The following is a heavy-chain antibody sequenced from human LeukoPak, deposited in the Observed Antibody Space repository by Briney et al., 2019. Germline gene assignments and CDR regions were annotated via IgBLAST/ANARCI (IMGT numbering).Heavy chain of an antibody. V-gene: IGHV4-59*12. Sequence: SETLTLTCTVSGGSISSYYWSWIRQPPGKGLEWIGYIYYSGSTYYNPSLKSRVTISVDTSKDQFSLKLSSVTAADTAVYYCARDPVDTAMVPRNDAFDIWGQGTMVTVSS. CDR3: ARDPVDTAMVPRNDAFDI. CDR2: IYYSGST. CDR1: GGSISSYY. D-gene: IGHD5-18*01. J-gene: IGHJ3*02.